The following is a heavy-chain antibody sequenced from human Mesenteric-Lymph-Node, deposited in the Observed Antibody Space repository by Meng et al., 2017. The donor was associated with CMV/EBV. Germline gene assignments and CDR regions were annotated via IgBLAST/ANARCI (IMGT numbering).Heavy chain of an antibody. Sequence: GSLRLSCTVSGYSISRGYYWGWIRQPPGKGLEWIGNIYHSGHTYYNPSLKSRVTISADTSRNQFSLKLSSVTAADTAVYFCARNGDSSSYNWFDPWVQGTMVTVSS. CDR2: IYHSGHT. CDR1: GYSISRGYY. CDR3: ARNGDSSSYNWFDP. V-gene: IGHV4-38-2*02. D-gene: IGHD6-13*01. J-gene: IGHJ5*02.